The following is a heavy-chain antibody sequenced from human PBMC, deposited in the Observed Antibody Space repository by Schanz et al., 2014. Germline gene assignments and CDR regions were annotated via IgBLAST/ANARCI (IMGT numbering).Heavy chain of an antibody. D-gene: IGHD6-13*01. Sequence: VQLEESGGGVVQPGGSLRLSCAASGFTVSSNYMSWVRQAPGKGLEWVAVIYSGGSTFYTDSVKGRFTISRDNSKNTLYLQMNSLRAEDTAVYYCARDRQQLVGRIGYYYGMAVWGQGTTVTVSS. V-gene: IGHV3-66*01. J-gene: IGHJ6*02. CDR1: GFTVSSNY. CDR3: ARDRQQLVGRIGYYYGMAV. CDR2: IYSGGST.